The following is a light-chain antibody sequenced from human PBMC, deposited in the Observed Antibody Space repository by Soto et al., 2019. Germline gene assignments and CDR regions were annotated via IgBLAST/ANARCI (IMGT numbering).Light chain of an antibody. Sequence: QSALTQPASVSGSPGQSITISCTGTSSDVGGYNYVSWYQHHPGKAPKLTIYDVSNRPSRVSNRFSGSKSGDTASLTISGLQAEDEADYYCSSYTSGSTLVFGGGTKVTVL. CDR1: SSDVGGYNY. CDR3: SSYTSGSTLV. V-gene: IGLV2-14*03. CDR2: DVS. J-gene: IGLJ2*01.